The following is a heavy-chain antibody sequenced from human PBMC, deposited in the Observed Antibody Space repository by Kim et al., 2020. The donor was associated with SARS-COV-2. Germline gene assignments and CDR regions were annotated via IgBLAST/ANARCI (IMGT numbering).Heavy chain of an antibody. V-gene: IGHV3-23*01. CDR2: ISGSGGST. CDR1: GFTFSSYG. CDR3: AKGGCSGGSCYDPHYLSGIAG. D-gene: IGHD2-15*01. J-gene: IGHJ6*02. Sequence: GGSLRLSCAASGFTFSSYGMSWVRRAPGKGLQWVSAISGSGGSTYYADSVKGRFTISRDNSKNTLYLQMNSLRAEDTAVYYCAKGGCSGGSCYDPHYLSGIAGGSQGSTAT.